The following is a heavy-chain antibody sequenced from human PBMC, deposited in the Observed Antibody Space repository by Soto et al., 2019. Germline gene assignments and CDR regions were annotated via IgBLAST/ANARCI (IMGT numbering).Heavy chain of an antibody. Sequence: SETLSLTCTVSGGSISSYYWSWIRQPPGKELKRIGYIYYSGSTNYNPSLKSRVTISVDTSKNQFSLKLCSVTAADTAVYYCARYIVSYSSGWDHWFDPWGQGTLVTVSS. V-gene: IGHV4-59*01. J-gene: IGHJ5*02. D-gene: IGHD6-19*01. CDR3: ARYIVSYSSGWDHWFDP. CDR1: GGSISSYY. CDR2: IYYSGST.